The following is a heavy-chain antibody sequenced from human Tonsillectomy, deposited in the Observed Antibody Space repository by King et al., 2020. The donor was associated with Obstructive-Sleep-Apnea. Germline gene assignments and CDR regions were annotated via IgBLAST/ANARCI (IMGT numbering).Heavy chain of an antibody. CDR2: ISSSSSYI. J-gene: IGHJ4*02. CDR3: ARGIEVDTAMAKGFFDY. D-gene: IGHD5-18*01. Sequence: VQLVESGGGLVKPGGSLRLSCAASGFTFSSYSMNWVRQAPGKGLEWVSSISSSSSYIYYADSVKGRFTISRDNAKNSLYLQMNSLRAEDTAVYYCARGIEVDTAMAKGFFDYWGQGTLVTVSS. V-gene: IGHV3-21*01. CDR1: GFTFSSYS.